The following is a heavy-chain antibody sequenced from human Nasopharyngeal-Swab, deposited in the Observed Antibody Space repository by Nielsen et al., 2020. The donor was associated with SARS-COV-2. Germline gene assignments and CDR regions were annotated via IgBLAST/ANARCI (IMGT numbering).Heavy chain of an antibody. D-gene: IGHD5-18*01. CDR1: GGTFSSYA. V-gene: IGHV1-2*06. CDR2: INPNSGGT. J-gene: IGHJ4*02. CDR3: AREGYSFDY. Sequence: ASVKVSCKASGGTFSSYAISWVRQAPGQGLEWMGRINPNSGGTSYAQKFQGRVTMTRDTSISTAYMELSSLRSDDTAVYYCAREGYSFDYWGQGTLVTVSS.